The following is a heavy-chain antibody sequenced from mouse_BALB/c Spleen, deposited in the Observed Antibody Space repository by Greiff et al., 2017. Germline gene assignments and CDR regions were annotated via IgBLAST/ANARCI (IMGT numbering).Heavy chain of an antibody. CDR1: GFTFSSFG. CDR3: ARSSGYSYAMDY. V-gene: IGHV5-17*02. Sequence: EVKLVESGGGLVQPGGSRKLSCAASGFTFSSFGMHWVRQAPEKGLEWVAYISSGSSTIYYADTVKGRFTISRDNPKNTLFLQMTSLRSEDTAMYYCARSSGYSYAMDYWGQGTSVTVSS. J-gene: IGHJ4*01. D-gene: IGHD2-3*01. CDR2: ISSGSSTI.